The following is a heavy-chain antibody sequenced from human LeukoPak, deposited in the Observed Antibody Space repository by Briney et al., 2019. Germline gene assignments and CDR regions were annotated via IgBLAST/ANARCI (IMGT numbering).Heavy chain of an antibody. CDR3: AKDPFYFDY. CDR1: GFIFGGYA. CDR2: ISGSGGST. Sequence: GGSLRLSCAASGFIFGGYAMSWVRQAPGKGLEWVSAISGSGGSTYYADSVKGRFTISRDNSKNTLYLQMNSLRAEDTAVYYCAKDPFYFDYWGQGTLVTVSS. V-gene: IGHV3-23*01. J-gene: IGHJ4*02.